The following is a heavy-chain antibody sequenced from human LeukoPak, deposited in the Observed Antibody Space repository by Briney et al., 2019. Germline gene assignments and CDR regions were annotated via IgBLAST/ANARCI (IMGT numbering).Heavy chain of an antibody. Sequence: PGGSLRLSCAASGFTFRSYGMSWVRQAPGKGLEWVSGISGSGGNTDYADSVKGRFTISRDNAKNSLYLQMNSLRAEDTAVYYCARGEYGSGSYHIDYWGQGTLVTVSS. CDR2: ISGSGGNT. CDR3: ARGEYGSGSYHIDY. CDR1: GFTFRSYG. J-gene: IGHJ4*02. D-gene: IGHD3-10*01. V-gene: IGHV3-23*01.